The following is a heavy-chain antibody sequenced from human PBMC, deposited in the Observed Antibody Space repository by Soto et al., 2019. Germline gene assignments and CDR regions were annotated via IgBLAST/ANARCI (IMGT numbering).Heavy chain of an antibody. V-gene: IGHV1-58*01. CDR2: IVVGSGNT. D-gene: IGHD5-12*01. CDR3: ASEYSGYDYYYYMDV. CDR1: GFTFTSSA. J-gene: IGHJ6*03. Sequence: SVKVSCKASGFTFTSSAVQWVRQARGQRLEWIGWIVVGSGNTNYAQKFQERVTITRDMSTSTAYMELSSLRSEDTAVYYCASEYSGYDYYYYMDVWGKGTTVTVSS.